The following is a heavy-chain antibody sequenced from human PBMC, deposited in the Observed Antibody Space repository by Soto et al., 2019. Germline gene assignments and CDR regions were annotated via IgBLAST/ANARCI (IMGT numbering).Heavy chain of an antibody. V-gene: IGHV1-69*13. D-gene: IGHD3-3*01. Sequence: SVKVSFKASGGTFSSYAISWVRQAPGQGLEWMGGIIPIFGTANYAQKFQGRVTITADESTSTAYMELSSLRSEDTAVYYCARGRYDFWSGHGYYYGMDVWGQGTTVTVSS. CDR1: GGTFSSYA. CDR2: IIPIFGTA. J-gene: IGHJ6*02. CDR3: ARGRYDFWSGHGYYYGMDV.